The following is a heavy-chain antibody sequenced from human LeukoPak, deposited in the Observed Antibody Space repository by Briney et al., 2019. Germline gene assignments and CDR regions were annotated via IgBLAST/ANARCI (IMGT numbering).Heavy chain of an antibody. V-gene: IGHV1-18*01. J-gene: IGHJ4*02. D-gene: IGHD3-10*01. Sequence: GASVKVSCKASGYTFTSYGISWVRQAPGQGLEWMGWISAYNGNTNYAQKLQGRVTMTTGTSTSTAYMELRSLRSDDTAVYYCARDLVEYYYGSGSYYPNWGQGTLVTVSS. CDR1: GYTFTSYG. CDR3: ARDLVEYYYGSGSYYPN. CDR2: ISAYNGNT.